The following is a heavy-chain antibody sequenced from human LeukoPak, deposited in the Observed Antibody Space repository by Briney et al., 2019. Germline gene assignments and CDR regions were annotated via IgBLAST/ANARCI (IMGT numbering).Heavy chain of an antibody. CDR2: IYHSGST. Sequence: PSETLSLTCAVSGYSISSGYYWGWIRQPPGKGLEWIGSIYHSGSTYYNPSLKSRVTISVDTSKNQFSLKLSSVTAADTAVYYCARSIVVVPVRFDPWGQGTLVTVSS. J-gene: IGHJ5*02. D-gene: IGHD2-2*01. CDR1: GYSISSGYY. CDR3: ARSIVVVPVRFDP. V-gene: IGHV4-38-2*01.